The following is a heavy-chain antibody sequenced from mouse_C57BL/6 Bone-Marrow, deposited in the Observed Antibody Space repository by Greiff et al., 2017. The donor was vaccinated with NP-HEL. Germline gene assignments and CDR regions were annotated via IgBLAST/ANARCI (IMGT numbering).Heavy chain of an antibody. CDR3: ARYYYGLYAMDY. J-gene: IGHJ4*01. D-gene: IGHD1-1*01. CDR1: GFSLSTSGMG. CDR2: IYWDDDK. Sequence: QVTLKESGPGILQSSQTLSLTCSFSGFSLSTSGMGVSWIRQPSGKGLEWLAHIYWDDDKRYNPSLKSRLTISKDTSRNQVFLKITSVDTADTATYYCARYYYGLYAMDYWGQGTSVTVSS. V-gene: IGHV8-12*01.